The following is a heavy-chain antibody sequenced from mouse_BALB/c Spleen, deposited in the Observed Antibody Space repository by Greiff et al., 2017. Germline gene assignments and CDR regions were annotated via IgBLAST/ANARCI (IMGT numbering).Heavy chain of an antibody. CDR3: ARWNYYGSSPYFDY. CDR2: ISCYNGAT. D-gene: IGHD1-1*01. J-gene: IGHJ2*01. Sequence: LVKTGASVKISCKASGYSFTGYYMHWVKQSHGKSLEWIGYISCYNGATSYNQKFKGKATFTVDTSSSTAYMQFNSLTSEDSAVYYCARWNYYGSSPYFDYWGQGTTLTVSS. V-gene: IGHV1S34*01. CDR1: GYSFTGYY.